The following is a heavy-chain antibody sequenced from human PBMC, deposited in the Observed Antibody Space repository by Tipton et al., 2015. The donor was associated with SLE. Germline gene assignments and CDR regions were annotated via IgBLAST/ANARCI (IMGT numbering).Heavy chain of an antibody. CDR2: INHSGST. CDR1: GGSLSGYY. Sequence: TLSLTCAVYGGSLSGYYWSWIRQPPGKGLEWIGEINHSGSTNYNPSLKSRVTISVDTSKNQFSLKLSSVTAAGTAVYFCARVSGSYLYYYYYYYMDVWGKGTAVTVSS. J-gene: IGHJ6*03. D-gene: IGHD1-26*01. CDR3: ARVSGSYLYYYYYYYMDV. V-gene: IGHV4-34*01.